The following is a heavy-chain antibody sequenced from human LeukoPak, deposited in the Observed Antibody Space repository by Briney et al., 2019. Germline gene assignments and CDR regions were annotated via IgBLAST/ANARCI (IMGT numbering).Heavy chain of an antibody. Sequence: GGSLRLSCAASGFTFSSYAMSWVRQAPGKGLEWVSYISSSGSTIYYADSVKGRFTISRDNAKNSLYLQMNSLRAEDTAVYYCARVAKRSYMYYFDYWGQGTLVTVSS. CDR1: GFTFSSYA. CDR3: ARVAKRSYMYYFDY. J-gene: IGHJ4*02. D-gene: IGHD1-26*01. V-gene: IGHV3-48*04. CDR2: ISSSGSTI.